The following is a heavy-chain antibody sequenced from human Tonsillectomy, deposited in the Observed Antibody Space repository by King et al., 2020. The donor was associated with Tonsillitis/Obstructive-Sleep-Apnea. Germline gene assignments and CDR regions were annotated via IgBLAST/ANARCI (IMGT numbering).Heavy chain of an antibody. CDR2: IVVGSGNT. CDR3: AADDCSSTSCYAGV. J-gene: IGHJ6*04. V-gene: IGHV1-58*01. Sequence: QLVQSGPEVKKPGTSVKVSCKASGFTFTSSAVQWVRQARGQRLEWIGWIVVGSGNTNYAQKFQERVTITREMSTSTAYMELSSLRSEDTAVYYCAADDCSSTSCYAGVWGKGTTVTVSS. D-gene: IGHD2-2*01. CDR1: GFTFTSSA.